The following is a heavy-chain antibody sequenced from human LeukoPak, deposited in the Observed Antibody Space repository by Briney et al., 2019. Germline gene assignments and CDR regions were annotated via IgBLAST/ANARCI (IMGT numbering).Heavy chain of an antibody. J-gene: IGHJ6*03. CDR1: GGSISSHY. Sequence: SETLSLTCTVSGGSISSHYWSWIRQPPGKGLEWIGYIYYSGSTNYNPFLKSRVTISVDTSKNQFSLKLSSVTAADTAVYYCARSDYYYYYMDVWGKGTTVTVSS. V-gene: IGHV4-59*11. CDR2: IYYSGST. CDR3: ARSDYYYYYMDV.